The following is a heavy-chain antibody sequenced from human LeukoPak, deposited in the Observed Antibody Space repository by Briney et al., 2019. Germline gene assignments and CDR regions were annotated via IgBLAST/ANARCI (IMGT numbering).Heavy chain of an antibody. V-gene: IGHV3-23*01. CDR1: GFTFSSYG. J-gene: IGHJ4*02. Sequence: GGSLRLSCVASGFTFSSYGMSWVRQAPGKGLEWVSAISGSGGSTYYADSVKGRFTISRDNSKNTLYLQMNSLRAEDTAVYYCAKDRSGRFGELPNDYWGQGTLVTVSS. CDR2: ISGSGGST. D-gene: IGHD3-10*01. CDR3: AKDRSGRFGELPNDY.